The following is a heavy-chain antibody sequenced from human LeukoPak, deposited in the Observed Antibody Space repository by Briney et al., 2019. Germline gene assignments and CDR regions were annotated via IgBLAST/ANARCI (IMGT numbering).Heavy chain of an antibody. CDR1: GYSFTGYY. Sequence: ASVKVSCKASGYSFTGYYIHWVRQVPGQGLEWMGWINPNNGGTNFAQKFQGRVTMTRDTSISTAYMELSRLRSDDTAIYYCAKDQNTGYANNWFDPWAREPWSPSPQ. V-gene: IGHV1-2*02. CDR2: INPNNGGT. J-gene: IGHJ5*02. CDR3: AKDQNTGYANNWFDP. D-gene: IGHD5-12*01.